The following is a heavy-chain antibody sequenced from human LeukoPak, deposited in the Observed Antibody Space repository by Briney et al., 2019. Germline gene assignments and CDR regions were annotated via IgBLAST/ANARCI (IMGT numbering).Heavy chain of an antibody. J-gene: IGHJ5*02. D-gene: IGHD3-10*01. CDR3: ARDYYGSGSHNWFDP. CDR1: GFTFSSYS. V-gene: IGHV3-21*01. CDR2: ISSSSSYI. Sequence: GGSLRLSCAASGFTFSSYSMNWVRQAPGKGLEWVSSISSSSSYIYYADSVKGRFTISRDNAKNSLYLQMNSLRTEDTAVYYCARDYYGSGSHNWFDPWGQGTLVTVSS.